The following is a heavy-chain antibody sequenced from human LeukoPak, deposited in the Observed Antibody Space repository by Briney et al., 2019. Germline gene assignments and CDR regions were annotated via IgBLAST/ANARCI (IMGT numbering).Heavy chain of an antibody. D-gene: IGHD1-26*01. CDR1: GFTFSSYG. CDR2: INPSGGST. CDR3: ARAPGGSYSN. J-gene: IGHJ4*02. Sequence: GGSLRLSCAASGFTFSSYGMHWVRQAPGQGLEWMGIINPSGGSTSYAQKFQGRVTMTRDTSTSTVYMELSSLRSEDTAVYYCARAPGGSYSNWGQGTLVTVSS. V-gene: IGHV1-46*01.